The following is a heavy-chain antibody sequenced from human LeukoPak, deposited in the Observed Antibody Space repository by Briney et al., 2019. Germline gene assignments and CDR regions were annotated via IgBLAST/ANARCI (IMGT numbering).Heavy chain of an antibody. CDR3: ARCGTRYARWFDP. CDR2: MSPNSGNT. J-gene: IGHJ5*02. D-gene: IGHD2-2*01. V-gene: IGHV1-8*01. CDR1: GYTFTSYD. Sequence: ASVKVSCKASGYTFTSYDINWVRQATGQGLEWMGWMSPNSGNTGYAQKFQGRVTMTRNTSTSTAYMELSSLRSEDTAVYYCARCGTRYARWFDPWGQGTLVTVSS.